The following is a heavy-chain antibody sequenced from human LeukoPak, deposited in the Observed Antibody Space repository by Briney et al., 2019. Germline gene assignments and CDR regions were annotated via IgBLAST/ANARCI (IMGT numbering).Heavy chain of an antibody. CDR3: ARDRTSKRVIPHGMDV. CDR2: IWYDGSNK. D-gene: IGHD3-16*02. J-gene: IGHJ6*02. CDR1: GFTFSSYG. V-gene: IGHV3-33*01. Sequence: GRSLRLSCAASGFTFSSYGMHWVRQAPGKGLEWVAVIWYDGSNKYYADPVKGRFTISRDNSKNTLYLQMNSLRAEDTAVYYCARDRTSKRVIPHGMDVWGQGTTVTVSS.